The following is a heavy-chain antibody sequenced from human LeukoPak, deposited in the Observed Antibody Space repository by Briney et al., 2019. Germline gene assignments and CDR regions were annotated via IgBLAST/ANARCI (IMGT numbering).Heavy chain of an antibody. CDR2: INTDGRTI. D-gene: IGHD4-11*01. Sequence: TGGSLRLSCAASGFTFSRYWMHWVRQAPGKGLVWVSRINTDGRTITYVDSVKGRFTISRDNAKNTLYLQMNSLRAEDTAVYYCVRSAFLTTEFYFDYWGHGTLVTVSS. J-gene: IGHJ4*01. CDR1: GFTFSRYW. V-gene: IGHV3-74*01. CDR3: VRSAFLTTEFYFDY.